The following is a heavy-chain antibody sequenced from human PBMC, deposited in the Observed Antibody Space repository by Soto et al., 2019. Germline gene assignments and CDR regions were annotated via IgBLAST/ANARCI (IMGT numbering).Heavy chain of an antibody. Sequence: LSLTCAVYGGSFSGYYWSWIRQPPGKGLEWIGEINHSGSTNYNPSLKSRVTISVDTSKNQFSLKLSSVTAADTAVYYCARGAIAARRTTMDVWGQGTTVTVSS. V-gene: IGHV4-34*01. CDR3: ARGAIAARRTTMDV. CDR1: GGSFSGYY. CDR2: INHSGST. D-gene: IGHD6-6*01. J-gene: IGHJ6*02.